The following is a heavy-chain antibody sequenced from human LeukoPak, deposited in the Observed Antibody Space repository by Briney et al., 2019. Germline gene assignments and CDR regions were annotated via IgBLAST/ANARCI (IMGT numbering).Heavy chain of an antibody. CDR3: ASLGGLFGMSLCDY. Sequence: SETLSLTCAVSGYSISSGFYRGWIRQPPGKGLEWIGSIYHSGSTYYNPSLKSRVTISVDTSKNQFSLKLSSVTAADTAVYYCASLGGLFGMSLCDYWGQGTLVTVSS. V-gene: IGHV4-38-2*01. CDR2: IYHSGST. CDR1: GYSISSGFY. D-gene: IGHD3-10*01. J-gene: IGHJ4*02.